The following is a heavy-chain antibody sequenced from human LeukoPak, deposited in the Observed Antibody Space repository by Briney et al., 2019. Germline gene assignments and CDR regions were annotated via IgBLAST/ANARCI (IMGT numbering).Heavy chain of an antibody. CDR3: ARGYGSGSYYNVRPFDY. CDR2: INHSGST. V-gene: IGHV4-34*01. CDR1: GGSFSGYY. J-gene: IGHJ4*02. D-gene: IGHD3-10*01. Sequence: PSETLSLTCAVYGGSFSGYYWSWIRQPPGKVLEWIGEINHSGSTNYNPSLKSRVTISVDTSKNQFSLKLSSVTAADTAVYYCARGYGSGSYYNVRPFDYWGQGTLVTVSS.